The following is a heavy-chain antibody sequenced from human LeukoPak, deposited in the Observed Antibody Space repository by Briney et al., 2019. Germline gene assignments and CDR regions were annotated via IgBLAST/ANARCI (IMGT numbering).Heavy chain of an antibody. J-gene: IGHJ4*02. CDR2: INHSGST. CDR1: GGSFSGYY. V-gene: IGHV4-34*01. D-gene: IGHD3-3*01. Sequence: SETLSLTCAVYGGSFSGYYWSWIRQPPGKGLEWIGEINHSGSTNYNPSLKSRVTISVDTSKNQFSLKLSSVTAADTAVYYCATHYAFWSGYYRVTYYFDYWGEGTLVTVSS. CDR3: ATHYAFWSGYYRVTYYFDY.